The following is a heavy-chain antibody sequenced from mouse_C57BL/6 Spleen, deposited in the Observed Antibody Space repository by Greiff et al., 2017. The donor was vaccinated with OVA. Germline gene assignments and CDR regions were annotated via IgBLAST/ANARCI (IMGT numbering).Heavy chain of an antibody. CDR1: GFNIKDYY. J-gene: IGHJ3*01. CDR3: AREYSNYVWFAY. Sequence: EVQLQESGAELVKPGASVKLSCTASGFNIKDYYMHWVKQRTEQGLEWIGRIDPEDGDTQYAPKFQGKATITADTSSNTAYLQLSSLTSEDTAVYYCAREYSNYVWFAYWGQGTLVTVSA. D-gene: IGHD2-5*01. V-gene: IGHV14-2*01. CDR2: IDPEDGDT.